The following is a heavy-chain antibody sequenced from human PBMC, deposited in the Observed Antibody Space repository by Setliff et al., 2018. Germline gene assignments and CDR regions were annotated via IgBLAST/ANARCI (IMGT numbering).Heavy chain of an antibody. Sequence: QPGVSLRLSCAASGFTFSSLWMSWVRQAPGKGPEWVANINQDGSAKFYADSVKGRFSISRDNAKNSLYLQMNSLRAEDTALFYCARAVTIFGVVTPIYFYYMDVWGKGTTVTVSS. CDR3: ARAVTIFGVVTPIYFYYMDV. V-gene: IGHV3-7*01. D-gene: IGHD3-3*01. J-gene: IGHJ6*03. CDR2: INQDGSAK. CDR1: GFTFSSLW.